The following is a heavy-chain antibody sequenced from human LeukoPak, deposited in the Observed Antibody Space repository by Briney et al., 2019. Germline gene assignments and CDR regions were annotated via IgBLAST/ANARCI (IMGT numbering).Heavy chain of an antibody. CDR3: ARGMAATVDY. D-gene: IGHD5-24*01. Sequence: PSEALSLTCTVSGYSISTGYYWGWVRQPPGKGLEWIGSIYHSGSTYYNPSLKSRVTISVDTSKNQFSLKLSSVTAADTAVYYCARGMAATVDYWGQGTLVTVSS. V-gene: IGHV4-38-2*02. J-gene: IGHJ4*02. CDR2: IYHSGST. CDR1: GYSISTGYY.